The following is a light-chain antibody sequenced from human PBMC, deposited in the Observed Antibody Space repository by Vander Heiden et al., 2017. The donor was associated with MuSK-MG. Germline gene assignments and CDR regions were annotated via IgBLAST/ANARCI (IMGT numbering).Light chain of an antibody. CDR3: QQSYSPPLLT. J-gene: IGKJ4*01. CDR1: ESINSY. V-gene: IGKV1-39*01. CDR2: AAS. Sequence: DIQMTQSPSSLSASIGDRVTITCRASESINSYLNWYQHKPGKAPKLLIYAASTLERGVPSRFSGSGSGTDFTLTTSSLQPEDFALYYCQQSYSPPLLTFGGGTKVEI.